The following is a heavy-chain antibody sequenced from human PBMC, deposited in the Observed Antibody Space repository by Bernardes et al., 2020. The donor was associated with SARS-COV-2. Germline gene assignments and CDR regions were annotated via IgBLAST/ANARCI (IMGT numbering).Heavy chain of an antibody. D-gene: IGHD6-13*01. CDR3: AKDPIAAAVTTDY. V-gene: IGHV3-9*01. Sequence: GWSLRLSCAASGFTFDDYAMHWVRQAPGKGLEWVSGISWNSGSIGYADSVKGRFTISRDNAKNSLYLQMNSLRAEDTALYYCAKDPIAAAVTTDYWGQGTLVTVSS. J-gene: IGHJ4*02. CDR1: GFTFDDYA. CDR2: ISWNSGSI.